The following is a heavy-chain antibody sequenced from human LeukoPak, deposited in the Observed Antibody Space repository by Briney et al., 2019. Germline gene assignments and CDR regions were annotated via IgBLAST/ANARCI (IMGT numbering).Heavy chain of an antibody. D-gene: IGHD1-7*01. CDR1: GYTFTGYY. CDR2: VNPGPGDT. Sequence: ASVKVSCKAIGYTFTGYYIHWVRQAPGQGLEHIGWVNPGPGDTDYAQNFQGRVTLTRDTSINTAYMELRGLTSDDTAFYSCHIQARGTELVLYWGQGTLVTASS. V-gene: IGHV1-2*02. J-gene: IGHJ4*02. CDR3: HIQARGTELVLY.